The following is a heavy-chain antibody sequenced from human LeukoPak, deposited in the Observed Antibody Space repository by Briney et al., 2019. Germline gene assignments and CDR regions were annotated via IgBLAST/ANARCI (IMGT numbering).Heavy chain of an antibody. CDR1: GDSVSSNSAA. D-gene: IGHD3-16*01. CDR2: TYYRSKWYN. Sequence: SQTLSLTCAISGDSVSSNSAAWNWIRQSPSRGLEWLGRTYYRSKWYNDYAVSVKSRITINPDTSKNQFSLQLNSVTPEDTAVYYCARDGRLEELLDIAFDIWGQGTMVTVSS. CDR3: ARDGRLEELLDIAFDI. J-gene: IGHJ3*02. V-gene: IGHV6-1*01.